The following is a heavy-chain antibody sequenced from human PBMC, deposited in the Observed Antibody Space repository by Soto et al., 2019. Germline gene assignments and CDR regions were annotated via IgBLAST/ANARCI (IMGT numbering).Heavy chain of an antibody. V-gene: IGHV1-69*01. CDR2: IIPIFGSP. J-gene: IGHJ4*02. CDR3: AQGPYSFDSRGSFPHNFDY. D-gene: IGHD3-22*01. CDR1: GGTFSSYA. Sequence: QVHLVQSGAEVKKPGSSVKVSCKASGGTFSSYAISWVRQAPGQGLEWMGGIIPIFGSPNYAQKFQGRVTITADESTSTAYMELSSLGSEDTAVFYCAQGPYSFDSRGSFPHNFDYWGQGTLVTVSS.